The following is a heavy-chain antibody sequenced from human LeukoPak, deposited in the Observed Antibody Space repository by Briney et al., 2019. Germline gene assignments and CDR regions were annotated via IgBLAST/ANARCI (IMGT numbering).Heavy chain of an antibody. V-gene: IGHV4-59*08. CDR3: SGLTLFYYFDF. CDR2: IYYSGST. Sequence: SETLSLSCTVSGVSISSYYCRWIRQPPGNGLEWVGGIYYSGSTNYNPSLKSRVTISVDTSKNQFSLKLSSVAAADKAVYYCSGLTLFYYFDFWGQGPGVTVSA. D-gene: IGHD3-10*02. CDR1: GVSISSYY. J-gene: IGHJ4*02.